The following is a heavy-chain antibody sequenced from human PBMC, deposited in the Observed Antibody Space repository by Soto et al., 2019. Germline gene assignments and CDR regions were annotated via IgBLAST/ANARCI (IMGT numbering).Heavy chain of an antibody. V-gene: IGHV5-10-1*01. CDR3: ARPASGGSRDAFDV. CDR2: IDPTDSFT. CDR1: GYKFTTFW. Sequence: GESLKISCKASGYKFTTFWLNWVRQTPGKGLAWLGRIDPTDSFTNYSPPFEGHVTISVDRSISTAYLQWNSLQASDTAIYYCARPASGGSRDAFDVWGQGTTVTVS. D-gene: IGHD2-15*01. J-gene: IGHJ3*01.